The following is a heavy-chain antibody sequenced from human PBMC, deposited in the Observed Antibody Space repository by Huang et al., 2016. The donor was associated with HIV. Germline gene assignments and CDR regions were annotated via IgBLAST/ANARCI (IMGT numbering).Heavy chain of an antibody. CDR3: ATDQNYYDSSGYYYEAFDI. CDR1: GFTFSSYG. V-gene: IGHV3-30*02. D-gene: IGHD3-22*01. J-gene: IGHJ3*02. CDR2: IRYDGSNK. Sequence: QVQLVESGGGVVQPGGSLRLACAASGFTFSSYGMHWVCQAPGKGLGWVAFIRYDGSNKYYADSVNGRFTISRDNSKNTLYLQMNSLRAEDTAVYYCATDQNYYDSSGYYYEAFDIWGQGTMVTVSS.